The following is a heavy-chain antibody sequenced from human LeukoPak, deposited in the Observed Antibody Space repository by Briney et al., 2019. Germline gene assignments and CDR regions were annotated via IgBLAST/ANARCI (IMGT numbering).Heavy chain of an antibody. CDR3: ARDIDRACDAFDI. CDR1: GYTFTGYY. V-gene: IGHV1-2*02. CDR2: INPNSGGT. Sequence: ASVKVSCKASGYTFTGYYMHWVRQAPGQGLEWMGWINPNSGGTNYAQKFQGRVTMTRDTSISTAYMELSRLRSDDTAVYYCARDIDRACDAFDIWGQGTMVTVSS. D-gene: IGHD1-26*01. J-gene: IGHJ3*02.